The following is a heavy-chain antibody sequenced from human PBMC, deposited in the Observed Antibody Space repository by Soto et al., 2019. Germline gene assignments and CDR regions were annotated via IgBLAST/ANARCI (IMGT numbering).Heavy chain of an antibody. Sequence: QVQLVQSGAEVKKPGSSVKVSCKASGGTFSSYPLSWVRQAPGQGLEWMGQIIPIVGIVKSAQKFQGRVSITADESAGTGYMELSSLKSEDTAVYYCARPRTTATTKGYDYWGQGPLVTVSS. D-gene: IGHD1-1*01. V-gene: IGHV1-69*01. CDR3: ARPRTTATTKGYDY. J-gene: IGHJ4*02. CDR1: GGTFSSYP. CDR2: IIPIVGIV.